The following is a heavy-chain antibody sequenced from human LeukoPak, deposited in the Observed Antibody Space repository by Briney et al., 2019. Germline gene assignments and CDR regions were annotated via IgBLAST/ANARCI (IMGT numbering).Heavy chain of an antibody. CDR1: GFTFDYYA. CDR2: ISWNSGSI. Sequence: GWSLSLSCAASGFTFDYYAMHWVRQAPGKGLEWVSGISWNSGSIGYADSVKGRFTISRDNAKNSLYLQMNSLRAEDTALYYCAKGHGYDSSGPISHWGQGTLVTVSS. V-gene: IGHV3-9*01. CDR3: AKGHGYDSSGPISH. J-gene: IGHJ1*01. D-gene: IGHD3-22*01.